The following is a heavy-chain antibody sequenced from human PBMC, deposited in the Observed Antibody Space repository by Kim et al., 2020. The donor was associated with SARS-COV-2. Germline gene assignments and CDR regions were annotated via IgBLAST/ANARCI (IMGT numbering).Heavy chain of an antibody. CDR3: ARHRSSSWDLDAFDL. CDR1: GGSIRSYY. CDR2: TYYSGRS. V-gene: IGHV4-59*08. D-gene: IGHD6-13*01. J-gene: IGHJ3*01. Sequence: SETLSLTCTVSGGSIRSYYWSWIRQPPGKGLEWIGYTYYSGRSNYNPSLKSRVTISIDTSKNQFSLKLSSVTAADTAVYNCARHRSSSWDLDAFDLWGQG.